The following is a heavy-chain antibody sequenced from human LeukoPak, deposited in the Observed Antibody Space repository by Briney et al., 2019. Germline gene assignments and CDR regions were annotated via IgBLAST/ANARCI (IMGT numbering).Heavy chain of an antibody. CDR2: ISSSSSYI. CDR1: GFTFSSYS. D-gene: IGHD1-26*01. J-gene: IGHJ6*02. Sequence: TGGSLRLSCAASGFTFSSYSMNWVRQAPGKGLEWVSSISSSSSYIYYADSVKGRFTISRDNAKNSLYLQMNSLRAEDTAVYYCARGAHSYYYYYGMDVWGQGTTVTVSS. V-gene: IGHV3-21*01. CDR3: ARGAHSYYYYYGMDV.